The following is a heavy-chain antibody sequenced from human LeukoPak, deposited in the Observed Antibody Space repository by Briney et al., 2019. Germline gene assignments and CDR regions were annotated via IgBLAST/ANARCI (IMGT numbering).Heavy chain of an antibody. V-gene: IGHV3-23*01. CDR1: GFTFSPYS. J-gene: IGHJ4*02. Sequence: GGSLRLSCAVSGFTFSPYSMSWVRQVPGKGLEGVSTISGSGDSKSYADSVKGRFFISRDNFKNTLYLQLNSLRVEDTAVYYCAKDSIYRNSPGYWGQGTLVTVSS. D-gene: IGHD3-16*02. CDR3: AKDSIYRNSPGY. CDR2: ISGSGDSK.